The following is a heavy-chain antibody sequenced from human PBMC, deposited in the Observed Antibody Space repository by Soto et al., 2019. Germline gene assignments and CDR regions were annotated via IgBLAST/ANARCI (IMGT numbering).Heavy chain of an antibody. D-gene: IGHD3-22*01. Sequence: ASVKVSCKXSGYTFTSYGISWVRQAPGQGLEWMGWISAYNGNTNYAQKLQGRVTMTTDTSTSTAYMELRSLRSDDTAVYYCAVNYYDSSGYPDWFDPWGQGTLVTVSS. CDR2: ISAYNGNT. V-gene: IGHV1-18*04. CDR1: GYTFTSYG. CDR3: AVNYYDSSGYPDWFDP. J-gene: IGHJ5*02.